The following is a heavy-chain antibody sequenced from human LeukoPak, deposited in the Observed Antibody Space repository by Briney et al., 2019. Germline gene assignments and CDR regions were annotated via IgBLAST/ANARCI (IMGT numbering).Heavy chain of an antibody. CDR1: GFTFSSYS. CDR3: ARVPFSDYVSDLVRGWCYFDY. Sequence: GGSLRLSCAASGFTFSSYSMNWVRQAPGKGLEWVSSISSSSSYIYYADSVKGRFTISRDNAKNSLYLQMNSLRAEDTAVYYCARVPFSDYVSDLVRGWCYFDYWGQGTLVTVSS. CDR2: ISSSSSYI. V-gene: IGHV3-21*01. D-gene: IGHD3-16*01. J-gene: IGHJ4*02.